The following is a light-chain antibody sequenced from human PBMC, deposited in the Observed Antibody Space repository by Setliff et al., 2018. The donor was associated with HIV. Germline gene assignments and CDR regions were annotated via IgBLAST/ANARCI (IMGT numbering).Light chain of an antibody. V-gene: IGLV1-44*01. CDR3: AAWDDSLNGRV. CDR1: SSNIGSNT. Sequence: QSALAQPPSASGTPGQRVTISCSGSSSNIGSNTVTWYQQLPGTAPKLLIYSSNQRPSGVPDRFAGSKSGTSASLAISGLQSEDEADYYCAAWDDSLNGRVFGTGTKV. CDR2: SSN. J-gene: IGLJ1*01.